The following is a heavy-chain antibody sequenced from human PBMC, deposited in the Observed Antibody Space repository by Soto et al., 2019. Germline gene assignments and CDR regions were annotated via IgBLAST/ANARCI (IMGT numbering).Heavy chain of an antibody. J-gene: IGHJ3*02. V-gene: IGHV1-69*13. D-gene: IGHD3-10*01. CDR1: GGTFSSYA. Sequence: ASVKVSCKASGGTFSSYAISWVRQAPGQGLEWMGGIIPIFGTANYAQKFQGRVTITADESTSTAYMELSSLRSEDTAVYYCARGTSGNGEAFDIWGQGTMVTVSS. CDR3: ARGTSGNGEAFDI. CDR2: IIPIFGTA.